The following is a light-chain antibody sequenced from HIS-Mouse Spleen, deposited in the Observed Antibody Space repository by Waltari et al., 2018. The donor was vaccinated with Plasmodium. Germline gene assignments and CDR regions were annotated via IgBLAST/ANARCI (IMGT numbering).Light chain of an antibody. CDR1: QSVSSN. CDR3: QQYNNWSFT. V-gene: IGKV3-15*01. CDR2: GAS. J-gene: IGKJ3*01. Sequence: EIVMTQSPATLSVSPGERATLSCRASQSVSSNLAWYQQKPGQSPRLLIYGASTRATGIPARFSGSGSGTEFTLTIIILQSEDFAVYYCQQYNNWSFTFGPGTKVDIK.